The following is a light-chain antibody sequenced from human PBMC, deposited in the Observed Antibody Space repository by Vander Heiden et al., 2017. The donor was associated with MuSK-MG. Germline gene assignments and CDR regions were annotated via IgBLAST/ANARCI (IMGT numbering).Light chain of an antibody. CDR1: QGISLY. CDR2: AAY. CDR3: QQSYSTPWT. J-gene: IGKJ1*01. Sequence: DIQMTQSPSSLSASVGDRVTITCRASQGISLYLNWYQQKPGKAPKLLIYAAYSLHTGVPSRFSGGGSGTDFTLTISSLQPEDFATFYCQQSYSTPWTFGQGTKVEIK. V-gene: IGKV1-39*01.